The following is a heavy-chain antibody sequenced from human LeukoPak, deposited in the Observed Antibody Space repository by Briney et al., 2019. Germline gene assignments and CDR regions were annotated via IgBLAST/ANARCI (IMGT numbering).Heavy chain of an antibody. CDR1: GGSISSSSYY. V-gene: IGHV4-61*01. J-gene: IGHJ6*02. CDR2: IYYSGST. Sequence: SETLSLTCTVSGGSISSSSYYWSWIRQPPGKGLEWIGYIYYSGSTNYNPSLKSRVTISVDTSKNQFSLKLSSVTAADSAVYYCARSGAMVRGVIGMDVWGQGTTVTVSS. CDR3: ARSGAMVRGVIGMDV. D-gene: IGHD3-10*01.